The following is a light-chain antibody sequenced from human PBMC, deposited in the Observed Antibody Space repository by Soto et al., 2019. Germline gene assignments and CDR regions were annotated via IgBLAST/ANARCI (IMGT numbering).Light chain of an antibody. CDR1: SSNIGNNA. V-gene: IGLV1-36*01. CDR3: AAWDDRLNGPV. Sequence: QYVLTQPPSVSEAPGQRVTISCSGSSSNIGNNAVNWYQHLPGQAPKLLIYYDDLLPSGVSDRFSGSKSGTSASLAISGLQSEDEADYYCAAWDDRLNGPVFGGGTKLTVL. J-gene: IGLJ2*01. CDR2: YDD.